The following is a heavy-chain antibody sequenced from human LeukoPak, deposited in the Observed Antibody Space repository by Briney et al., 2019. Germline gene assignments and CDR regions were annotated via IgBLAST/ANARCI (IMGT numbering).Heavy chain of an antibody. CDR1: GFTFSTFA. CDR3: ARGNEWELLSQ. CDR2: ISYDDIDK. D-gene: IGHD1-26*01. Sequence: GGSLRLSCAASGFTFSTFAMHWVRQAPGKGLEWVSFISYDDIDKFYADSVKGRFTISRDNSQNTLYLQMNSLRIEDTAVYYCARGNEWELLSQWGQGTLVIVSS. V-gene: IGHV3-30*04. J-gene: IGHJ1*01.